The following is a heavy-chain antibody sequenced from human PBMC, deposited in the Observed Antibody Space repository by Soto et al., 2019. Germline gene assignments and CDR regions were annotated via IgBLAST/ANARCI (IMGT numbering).Heavy chain of an antibody. Sequence: SVKVSCKASGGTFSSYAISWVRQAPGQGLEWMGGIIPIFGTANYAQKFQGRVTITADESTSTAYMELSSLRSEDTAVYYCARSRYFDWLLPFYCCGMDVWGQGTTVTVSS. J-gene: IGHJ6*01. D-gene: IGHD3-9*01. CDR3: ARSRYFDWLLPFYCCGMDV. CDR2: IIPIFGTA. CDR1: GGTFSSYA. V-gene: IGHV1-69*13.